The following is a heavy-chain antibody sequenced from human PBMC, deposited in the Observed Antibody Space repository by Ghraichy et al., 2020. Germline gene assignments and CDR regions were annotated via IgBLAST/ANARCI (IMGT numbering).Heavy chain of an antibody. J-gene: IGHJ5*02. Sequence: SLTTSEVSVGWIRQPPGKALEWLALIYWDDDKRYSPSLKSRLTITKDTSKNQVVLTMTNMDPVDTATYYCARSSVAKTWFDPWGQGTLVTVSS. D-gene: IGHD5-12*01. V-gene: IGHV2-5*02. CDR3: ARSSVAKTWFDP. CDR1: SLTTSEVS. CDR2: IYWDDDK.